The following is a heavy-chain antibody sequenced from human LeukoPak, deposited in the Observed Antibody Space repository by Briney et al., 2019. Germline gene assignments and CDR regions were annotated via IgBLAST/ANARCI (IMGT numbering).Heavy chain of an antibody. D-gene: IGHD6-19*01. V-gene: IGHV4-59*08. CDR3: ASRARLRSGWDFDY. J-gene: IGHJ4*02. Sequence: SETLSLTCTVSGGSISSYYWSWIRQPPGKGLEWIGYIYYSGSTNYNPSLKSRVTISVDTSKNQFSLKLSSVTAADTAVYYCASRARLRSGWDFDYWGQGTLVTVSS. CDR1: GGSISSYY. CDR2: IYYSGST.